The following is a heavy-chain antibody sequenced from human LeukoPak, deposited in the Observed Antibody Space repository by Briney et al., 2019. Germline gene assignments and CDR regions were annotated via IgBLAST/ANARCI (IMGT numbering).Heavy chain of an antibody. CDR1: GYTFTSYG. D-gene: IGHD2-15*01. Sequence: ASVKVSCKASGYTFTSYGNSWVRQAPGQGLEWMGWISAYNGNTDYAQKLQGRVTMTTDTSTSTAYMELRSLRSDDTAVYYCARAHRVVVAANRFDPWGQGTLVTVSS. CDR2: ISAYNGNT. CDR3: ARAHRVVVAANRFDP. J-gene: IGHJ5*02. V-gene: IGHV1-18*01.